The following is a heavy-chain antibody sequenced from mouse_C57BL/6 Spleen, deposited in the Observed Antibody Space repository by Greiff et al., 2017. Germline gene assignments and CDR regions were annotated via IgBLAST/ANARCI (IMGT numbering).Heavy chain of an antibody. Sequence: VQGVESGPELVKPGASVKISCKASGYAFSSSWMNWVKQRPGKGLEWIGRIYPGDGDTNYNGKFKGKATLTADKSSSTAYMQLSSLTSEDSAVYFCAREENYYGSFAYWGQGTLVTVSA. J-gene: IGHJ3*01. CDR1: GYAFSSSW. CDR2: IYPGDGDT. V-gene: IGHV1-82*01. CDR3: AREENYYGSFAY. D-gene: IGHD2-2*01.